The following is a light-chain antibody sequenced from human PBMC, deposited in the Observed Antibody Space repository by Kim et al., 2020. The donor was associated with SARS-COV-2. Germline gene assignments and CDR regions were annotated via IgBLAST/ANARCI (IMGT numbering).Light chain of an antibody. CDR1: QDIGNY. CDR3: RRCCSSPLT. V-gene: IGKV1-27*01. J-gene: IGKJ4*01. Sequence: DIQMTQSPSSLSASVGDRVTITCRASQDIGNYLGWYQQKPGKAPKLLIYETSTLQSGVPSRFSGRGSGTDFTFTISSLQPEDVATYYCRRCCSSPLTFGRGTKLGI. CDR2: ETS.